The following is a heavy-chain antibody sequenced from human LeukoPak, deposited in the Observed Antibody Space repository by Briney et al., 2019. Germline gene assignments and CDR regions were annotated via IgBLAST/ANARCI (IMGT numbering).Heavy chain of an antibody. D-gene: IGHD4-17*01. CDR2: IYYSGST. Sequence: PSETLSLTCTVSGGSISSYYWSWIRQPPGKGLEWIGYIYYSGSTNYNPSLKRRVTISVDTSKNQFSLKLSSVTAADTAVYYCARHYGDYRAFDIWGQGTMVTVSS. V-gene: IGHV4-59*08. CDR3: ARHYGDYRAFDI. J-gene: IGHJ3*02. CDR1: GGSISSYY.